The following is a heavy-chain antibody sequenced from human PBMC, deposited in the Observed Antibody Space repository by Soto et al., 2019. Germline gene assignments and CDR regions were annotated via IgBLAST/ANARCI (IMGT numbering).Heavy chain of an antibody. Sequence: GASVKISCRASGYTFTSYYMHWVRQAPGQGLEWMGIINPSGGSTSYAQKFQGRVTMTRDTSTSTVYMELSSLRSEDTAAYYCARGLPHYYDSSGYHPNFDYWGQGTLVTSPQ. CDR1: GYTFTSYY. CDR2: INPSGGST. CDR3: ARGLPHYYDSSGYHPNFDY. V-gene: IGHV1-46*03. D-gene: IGHD3-22*01. J-gene: IGHJ4*02.